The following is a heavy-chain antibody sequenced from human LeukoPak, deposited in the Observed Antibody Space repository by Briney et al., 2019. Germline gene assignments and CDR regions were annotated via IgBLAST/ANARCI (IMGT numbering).Heavy chain of an antibody. CDR1: GFTFSSYS. Sequence: SGGSLRLSCAASGFTFSSYSMNWVRQAPGKGLEWVSYISSSSSTIYYADSVKGRFTISRDNAKNSLYLQMNSLRAEDTAVYYCARAVGRSDSSGYYYGGIDYWGQGTLVTVSS. D-gene: IGHD3-22*01. J-gene: IGHJ4*02. CDR2: ISSSSSTI. V-gene: IGHV3-48*04. CDR3: ARAVGRSDSSGYYYGGIDY.